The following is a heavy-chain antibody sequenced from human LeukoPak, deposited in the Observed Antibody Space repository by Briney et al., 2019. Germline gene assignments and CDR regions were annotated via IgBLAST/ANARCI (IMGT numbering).Heavy chain of an antibody. D-gene: IGHD6-19*01. V-gene: IGHV3-66*01. CDR1: GFTVSSNY. CDR2: IYSGGST. J-gene: IGHJ3*02. Sequence: PGGSLRLSCAASGFTVSSNYMSWVRQAPGKGLEWVSVIYSGGSTYYADSVKGRFTISRDNSKNTLYLQMNSLRAEDTAVYYCAREIAVAHQEGGGAFDIWGQGTMVTVSS. CDR3: AREIAVAHQEGGGAFDI.